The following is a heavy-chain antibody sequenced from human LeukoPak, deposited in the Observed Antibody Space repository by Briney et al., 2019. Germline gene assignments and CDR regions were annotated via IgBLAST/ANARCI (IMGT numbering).Heavy chain of an antibody. J-gene: IGHJ5*02. CDR1: GYTFTNYY. CDR2: INPSGSST. V-gene: IGHV1-46*01. D-gene: IGHD2-15*01. CDR3: ARDRDYCSGGSCLPFDP. Sequence: ASVKVSCKASGYTFTNYYIHWVRQAPGQGLEWMGIINPSGSSTSYAQKFQGRVTITADKSTSTAYMELSSLRSEDTAVYYCARDRDYCSGGSCLPFDPWGQGTLVTVSS.